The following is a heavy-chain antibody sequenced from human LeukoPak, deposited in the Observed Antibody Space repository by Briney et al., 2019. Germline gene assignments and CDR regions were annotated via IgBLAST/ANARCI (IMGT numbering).Heavy chain of an antibody. Sequence: GGSLRLSCAVSGFTFGIYAMTWVRQAPGRGLEWVSTISGSGGTTHFADSVKGRFTISRDNSGSTLYLQMNSLRAEDTAVYWCARGHSSGWYYFDSWGQGTLVTVSS. V-gene: IGHV3-23*01. CDR3: ARGHSSGWYYFDS. J-gene: IGHJ4*02. CDR1: GFTFGIYA. CDR2: ISGSGGTT. D-gene: IGHD6-19*01.